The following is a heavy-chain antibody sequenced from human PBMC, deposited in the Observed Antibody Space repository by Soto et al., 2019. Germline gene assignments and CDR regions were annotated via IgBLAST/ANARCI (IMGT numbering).Heavy chain of an antibody. CDR1: GGTFNSYA. CDR2: IIPIFGTA. Sequence: SVKVSCKASGGTFNSYAISWVRQAPGQGLEWMGGIIPIFGTANYAQKFQGRVTITADESTSTAYMELSSLRSEDTAVYYCARDKTDTAMVGLAFDIWGQGTMVTVSS. CDR3: ARDKTDTAMVGLAFDI. V-gene: IGHV1-69*13. J-gene: IGHJ3*02. D-gene: IGHD5-18*01.